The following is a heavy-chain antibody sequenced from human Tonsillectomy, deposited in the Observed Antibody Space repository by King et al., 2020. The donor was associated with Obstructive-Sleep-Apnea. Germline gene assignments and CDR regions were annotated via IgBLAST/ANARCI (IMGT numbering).Heavy chain of an antibody. D-gene: IGHD5-18*01. Sequence: VQLVESGGGLVQPGGSLRLSCAASGFIFSDHYMDWVRQAPGKGLEWVGRIRNKANSDTTEYAASVKGRFTISRDDSKNSLYLQMNSLKAEDTAVYYCARDVDTGSWFDPWGQGTLVTVSS. CDR1: GFIFSDHY. V-gene: IGHV3-72*01. J-gene: IGHJ5*02. CDR3: ARDVDTGSWFDP. CDR2: IRNKANSDTT.